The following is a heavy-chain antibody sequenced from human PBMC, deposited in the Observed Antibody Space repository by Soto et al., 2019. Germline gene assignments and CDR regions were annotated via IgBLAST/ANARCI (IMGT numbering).Heavy chain of an antibody. CDR1: GYSFTSYW. V-gene: IGHV5-51*04. CDR2: IYPGDSDT. CDR3: ARGGRRYYYDSSGEYNWFDP. J-gene: IGHJ5*02. D-gene: IGHD3-22*01. Sequence: GESLKISCNGSGYSFTSYWIGWVRQMPGKGLEWMGIIYPGDSDTRYSPSFQGQVTISADKPISTAYLQRSSLKASDTAMYYCARGGRRYYYDSSGEYNWFDPWGQGTLVTVSS.